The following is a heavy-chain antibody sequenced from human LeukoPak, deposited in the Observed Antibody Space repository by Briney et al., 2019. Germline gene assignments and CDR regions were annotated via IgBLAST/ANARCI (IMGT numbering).Heavy chain of an antibody. CDR1: GYTFTSYD. CDR2: MNPNSGNT. D-gene: IGHD6-13*01. CDR3: ARDTMSSSSSWYGENWFDP. Sequence: VASVKVSCKASGYTFTSYDINWVRQATGQGLEWMGWMNPNSGNTGYAQKFQGRVTMTRNTSISTAYMELGSLRSEDTAVYYCARDTMSSSSSWYGENWFDPWGQGTLVTVSS. J-gene: IGHJ5*02. V-gene: IGHV1-8*01.